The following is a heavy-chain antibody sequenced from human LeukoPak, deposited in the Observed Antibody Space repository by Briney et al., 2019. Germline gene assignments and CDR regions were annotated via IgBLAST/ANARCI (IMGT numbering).Heavy chain of an antibody. J-gene: IGHJ5*02. CDR1: GGSISSYY. Sequence: PSETLSLTCTVSGGSISSYYWSWIRQPPGKGLEWIGYIYYSGSTNYNPSLKSRVTISVDTSKNQLSLKLSSVTAADTAVYYCARAAWGYCSSTSCYSERDWFDPWGQGTLVTVSS. D-gene: IGHD2-2*02. CDR2: IYYSGST. V-gene: IGHV4-59*01. CDR3: ARAAWGYCSSTSCYSERDWFDP.